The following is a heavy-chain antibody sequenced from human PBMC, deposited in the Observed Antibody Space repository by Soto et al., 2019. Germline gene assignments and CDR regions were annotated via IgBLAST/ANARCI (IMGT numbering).Heavy chain of an antibody. Sequence: ASVKVSWKASGYIFSSHCIYWVRQAPGQGLQWMGIINPGGGRTAYAQKFQGRVTLTRDMSTSTVYMELTSLTYDDTAVYYCARDVSGPGATYVMDVWGQGTTVTVSS. CDR3: ARDVSGPGATYVMDV. CDR1: GYIFSSHC. CDR2: INPGGGRT. D-gene: IGHD2-2*01. J-gene: IGHJ6*02. V-gene: IGHV1-46*01.